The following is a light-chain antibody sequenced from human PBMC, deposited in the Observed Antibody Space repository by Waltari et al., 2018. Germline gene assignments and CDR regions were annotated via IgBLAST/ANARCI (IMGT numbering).Light chain of an antibody. V-gene: IGKV3-20*01. CDR1: QSVSSSY. J-gene: IGKJ4*01. CDR3: QQYGSSLLT. Sequence: EMLLTQSPGTMSVSPGERATLSCRASQSVSSSYLAWDQQKPGPAPRLLIYGASSRATGIPDRFSGSGSGTDFTLTISRLEPEDFAVYYCQQYGSSLLTFGGGTRVEI. CDR2: GAS.